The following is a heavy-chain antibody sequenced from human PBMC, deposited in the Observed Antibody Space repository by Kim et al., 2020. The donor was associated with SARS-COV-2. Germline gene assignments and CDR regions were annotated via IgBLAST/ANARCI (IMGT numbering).Heavy chain of an antibody. J-gene: IGHJ6*01. CDR2: ISANNGTA. Sequence: ASVKVSCKASGYTFTSYAISWVRQAPGQGLEWMGGISANNGTANYAQKFQGRVTITTDTSTSTAYMELSSLRSDDTAVYYCARDRVVLVAAAYYYYGVDV. D-gene: IGHD2-15*01. V-gene: IGHV1-18*01. CDR3: ARDRVVLVAAAYYYYGVDV. CDR1: GYTFTSYA.